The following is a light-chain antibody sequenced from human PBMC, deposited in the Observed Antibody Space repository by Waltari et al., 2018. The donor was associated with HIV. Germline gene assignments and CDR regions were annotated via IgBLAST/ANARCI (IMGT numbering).Light chain of an antibody. J-gene: IGLJ1*01. V-gene: IGLV1-44*01. CDR1: SSNIGSNT. CDR2: SNA. CDR3: AAWDDSLDGFV. Sequence: QSVLTQPPSASGTPGQRVTISSSGSSSNIGSNTVHWYQQVPGTAPKLLIYSNAQRPSGVPDRFSGSKSGTSASLAISGLQSEDEADYYCAAWDDSLDGFVFGTGTKVTVL.